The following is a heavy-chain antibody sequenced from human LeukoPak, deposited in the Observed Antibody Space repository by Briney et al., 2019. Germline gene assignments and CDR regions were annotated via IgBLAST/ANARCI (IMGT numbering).Heavy chain of an antibody. V-gene: IGHV3-23*01. J-gene: IGHJ4*02. CDR1: GLTFRNYA. CDR2: ITGGGIGT. CDR3: AKRGVVIRVILVGFHKEAYYFDS. D-gene: IGHD3-22*01. Sequence: GGSLRLSCAASGLTFRNYAMTWVRQAPGKGLEWVSSITGGGIGTSYADSVKGRFTISRDNPKNTLYLQMNSLRAEDTAVYFCAKRGVVIRVILVGFHKEAYYFDSWGQGALVTVSS.